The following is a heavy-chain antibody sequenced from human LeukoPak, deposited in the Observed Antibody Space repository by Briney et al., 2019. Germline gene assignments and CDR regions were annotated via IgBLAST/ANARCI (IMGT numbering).Heavy chain of an antibody. CDR3: ARGCSSSWTTYYFDY. J-gene: IGHJ4*02. CDR2: IYTSGST. Sequence: MPSETLSLTCTVSGGSISSGSYYWSWIRQPAGRGLEWVGHIYTSGSTNYNPSLKSRVTISVDTSKNQFSLKLSSVTAADTAVYYCARGCSSSWTTYYFDYWGQGTLVTVSS. D-gene: IGHD6-13*01. V-gene: IGHV4-61*09. CDR1: GGSISSGSYY.